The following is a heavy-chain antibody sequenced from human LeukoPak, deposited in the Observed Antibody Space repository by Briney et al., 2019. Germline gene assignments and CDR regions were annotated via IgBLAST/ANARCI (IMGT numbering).Heavy chain of an antibody. CDR3: ARAHRYCSSTSCYPGY. V-gene: IGHV3-30-3*01. CDR1: GFTFSSSA. J-gene: IGHJ4*02. Sequence: GGSLRLSCAASGFTFSSSAMSWVRQVPGKGLEWVAVISYDGSNKYYADSVKGRFTISRDNSKNTLYLQMNSLRAEDTAVYYCARAHRYCSSTSCYPGYWGQGTLVTVSS. CDR2: ISYDGSNK. D-gene: IGHD2-2*01.